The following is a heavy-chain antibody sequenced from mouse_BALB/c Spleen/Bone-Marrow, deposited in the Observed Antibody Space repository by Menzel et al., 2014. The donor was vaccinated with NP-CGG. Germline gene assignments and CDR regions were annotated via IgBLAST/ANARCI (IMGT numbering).Heavy chain of an antibody. CDR1: GFAFSSYD. Sequence: DVMLVESGGGLVKPGGSLKLSCAASGFAFSSYDMSWVRQTPEKRLEWVATISSGGSYTYYPDSLKGRFTISRDNSRNTLYLQMSSLRSVDTTLYYCTRQGNWDGYFDVWVPGTTVTVSS. D-gene: IGHD4-1*01. J-gene: IGHJ1*01. V-gene: IGHV5-9*02. CDR3: TRQGNWDGYFDV. CDR2: ISSGGSYT.